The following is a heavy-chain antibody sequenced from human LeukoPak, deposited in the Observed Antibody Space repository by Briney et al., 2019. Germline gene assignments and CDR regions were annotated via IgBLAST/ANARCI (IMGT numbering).Heavy chain of an antibody. D-gene: IGHD6-13*01. CDR1: GFTFSDYY. J-gene: IGHJ4*02. V-gene: IGHV3-11*03. CDR2: IDIISTYT. CDR3: GTIAAAENY. Sequence: PGGSLRLSCAASGFTFSDYYMSWIRQAPGKGLEWVSYIDIISTYTNYADSMKGRFTISRDNAKNSLYLQMNSLRAEDTAVYYCGTIAAAENYWGQGTLVTVSS.